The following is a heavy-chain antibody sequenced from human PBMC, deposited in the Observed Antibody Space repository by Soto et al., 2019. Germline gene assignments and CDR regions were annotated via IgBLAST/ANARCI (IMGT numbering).Heavy chain of an antibody. CDR3: AKAAVGVAGTYY. CDR2: ISGSGGST. J-gene: IGHJ4*02. CDR1: GFTFSHFC. D-gene: IGHD6-19*01. Sequence: PGGSLRLSCTASGFTFSHFCRHWVRQAPGKGLEWVSAISGSGGSTYYADSVKGRFTISRDNSKNTLYLQMNSLRAEDTAVYYCAKAAVGVAGTYYWGQGTLVTVSS. V-gene: IGHV3-23*01.